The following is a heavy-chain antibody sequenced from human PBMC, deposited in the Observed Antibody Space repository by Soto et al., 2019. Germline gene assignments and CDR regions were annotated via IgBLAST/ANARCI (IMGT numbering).Heavy chain of an antibody. V-gene: IGHV1-69*06. CDR3: ARSQYSSGWSSDY. CDR2: IIPIFGTA. CDR1: GVTFSSYA. Sequence: ASVKVSCKASGVTFSSYAISWVRQAPGQGLEWMGGIIPIFGTANYAQKFQGRVTITADKSTSTAYMELSSLRSEDTAVYYCARSQYSSGWSSDYWGQGTLVTVSS. J-gene: IGHJ4*02. D-gene: IGHD6-19*01.